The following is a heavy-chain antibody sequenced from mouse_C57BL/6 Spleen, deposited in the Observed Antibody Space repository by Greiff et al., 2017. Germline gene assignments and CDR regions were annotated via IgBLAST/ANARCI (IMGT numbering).Heavy chain of an antibody. Sequence: VQLKQPGAELVMPGASVKLSCKASGYTFTSYWMHWVKQRPGQGLEWIGEIDPSDSYTNYNQKFKVKSTLTVDKSSSTAYMQLSSLTSEDSAVYYCARQGRDYFDYWGQGTTLTVSS. D-gene: IGHD3-3*01. CDR3: ARQGRDYFDY. CDR1: GYTFTSYW. J-gene: IGHJ2*01. CDR2: IDPSDSYT. V-gene: IGHV1-69*01.